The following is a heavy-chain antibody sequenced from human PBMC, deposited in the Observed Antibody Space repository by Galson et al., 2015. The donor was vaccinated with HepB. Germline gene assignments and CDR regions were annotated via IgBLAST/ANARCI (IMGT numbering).Heavy chain of an antibody. D-gene: IGHD2-2*01. CDR1: GFTFSSYA. CDR3: AKDPRSSRRDY. CDR2: ISGSGGTT. V-gene: IGHV3-23*01. Sequence: SLRLSCAASGFTFSSYAMSWVRQAPGKGLEWVSGISGSGGTTYNADSVKGRFTISRDNSKNTLYLQMNSLRADDTAVYYCAKDPRSSRRDYWGQGTLVTVSS. J-gene: IGHJ4*02.